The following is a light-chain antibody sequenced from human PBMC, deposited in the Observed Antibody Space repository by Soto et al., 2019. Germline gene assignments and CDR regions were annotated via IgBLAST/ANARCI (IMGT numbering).Light chain of an antibody. CDR3: QAYNSHS. CDR1: QNVFTW. J-gene: IGKJ4*01. Sequence: DIQMTQTPSTLAASVVSIVTVTCRASQNVFTWLAWYQHRPGKAPKLLISDASILESGVPSRFSGSGSGTEFTLTITSLQSDDFATYYCQAYNSHSFGGGTKVDNK. CDR2: DAS. V-gene: IGKV1-5*01.